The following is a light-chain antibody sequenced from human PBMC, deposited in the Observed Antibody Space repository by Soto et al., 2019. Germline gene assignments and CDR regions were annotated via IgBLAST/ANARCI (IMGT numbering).Light chain of an antibody. CDR1: SSDIGDYNY. CDR2: EVS. J-gene: IGLJ2*01. V-gene: IGLV2-14*01. CDR3: QSYDSSLSGYVV. Sequence: QSVLTQPASVSGSPGQSITISCTGTSSDIGDYNYVSWYQQHPGKAPKLMIYEVSNRPSGVPDRFSGSKSGTSASLAITGLQAEDEADYYCQSYDSSLSGYVVFGGGTKLTVL.